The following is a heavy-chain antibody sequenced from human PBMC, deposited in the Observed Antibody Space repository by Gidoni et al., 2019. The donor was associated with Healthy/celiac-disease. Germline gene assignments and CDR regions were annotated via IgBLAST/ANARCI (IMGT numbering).Heavy chain of an antibody. CDR1: GGSFSGSY. J-gene: IGHJ5*02. CDR3: ARSVLWFGELLARLNWFDP. V-gene: IGHV4-34*01. D-gene: IGHD3-10*01. CDR2: INHSGST. Sequence: QVQLQQWGAGLLKPSETLSLTCAVYGGSFSGSYWSWIRQPPGKGLEWIGEINHSGSTNYNPSLKSRVTISVDTSKNQFSLKLSSVTAADTAVYYCARSVLWFGELLARLNWFDPWGQGTLVTVSS.